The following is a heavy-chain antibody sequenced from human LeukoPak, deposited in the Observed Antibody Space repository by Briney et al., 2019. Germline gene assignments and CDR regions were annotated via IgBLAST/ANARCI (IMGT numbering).Heavy chain of an antibody. D-gene: IGHD6-13*01. CDR1: GFTFSSYA. V-gene: IGHV3-23*01. J-gene: IGHJ5*02. CDR2: IGSGGVDT. CDR3: ARPTITTAGTRWFDP. Sequence: PGGPLRLSCAASGFTFSSYAMSWVRQAPGKGLEWVSGIGSGGVDTHYADSVKGRFTISRDNSKNTLYLQMNSLRAEDTAVYYCARPTITTAGTRWFDPWGQGTLVTVSS.